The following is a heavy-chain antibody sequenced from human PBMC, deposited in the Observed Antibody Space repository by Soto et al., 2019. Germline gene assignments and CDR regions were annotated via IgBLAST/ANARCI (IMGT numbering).Heavy chain of an antibody. CDR1: GYTFKNYG. Sequence: QVQLVQSGAEVKKPGASVKVSCRASGYTFKNYGIIWVRQAPGQGLEWMGWISGYNGNTKYAQKFQGRVSMTRDTSTTTGYMELRSLRSDDTAVYYCARPFYGDHGIVGYWGQGTLVTVSS. J-gene: IGHJ4*02. CDR2: ISGYNGNT. D-gene: IGHD4-17*01. CDR3: ARPFYGDHGIVGY. V-gene: IGHV1-18*01.